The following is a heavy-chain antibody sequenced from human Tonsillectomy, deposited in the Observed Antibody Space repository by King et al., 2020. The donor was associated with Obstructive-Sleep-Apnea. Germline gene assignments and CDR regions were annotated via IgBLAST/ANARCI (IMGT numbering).Heavy chain of an antibody. CDR1: GGSLTNYY. V-gene: IGHV4-59*01. J-gene: IGHJ3*01. D-gene: IGHD4-17*01. Sequence: VQLQESGPGLVKPSETLSLTCTVSGGSLTNYYWSWIRQPPGKGLEWIGYVPSSGGTNDNPSLKPRVTISIDTSKTQFSLKLRSVIAADTAVYFCARSGVDGDYNAFDVWGQGAMVTVSS. CDR2: VPSSGGT. CDR3: ARSGVDGDYNAFDV.